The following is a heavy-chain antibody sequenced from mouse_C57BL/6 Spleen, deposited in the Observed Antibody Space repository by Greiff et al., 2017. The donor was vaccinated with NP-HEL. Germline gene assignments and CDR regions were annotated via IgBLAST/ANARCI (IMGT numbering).Heavy chain of an antibody. J-gene: IGHJ3*01. CDR2: IDPETGGT. D-gene: IGHD3-2*02. CDR3: TRRQTAQVTGFAY. Sequence: VQLQQSGAELVRPGASVTLSCKASGYTFTDYEMHWVKQTPVHGLEWIGAIDPETGGTAYNQKFKGKAILTADKSSSTAYMELRSLTSEDSAVYYCTRRQTAQVTGFAYWGQGTLVTVSA. V-gene: IGHV1-15*01. CDR1: GYTFTDYE.